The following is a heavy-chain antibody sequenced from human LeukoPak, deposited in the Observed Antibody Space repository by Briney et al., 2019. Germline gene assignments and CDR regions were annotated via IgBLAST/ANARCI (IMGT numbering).Heavy chain of an antibody. CDR2: INHSGST. CDR3: ARGRYVLRYFDWSQKIVGWFDP. D-gene: IGHD3-9*01. CDR1: GYSISSGYY. V-gene: IGHV4-34*01. Sequence: SETLSLTCAVSGYSISSGYYWSWIRQPPGKGLEWIGEINHSGSTNYNPSLKSRVTISVDTSKNQFSLKLSSVTAADTAVYYCARGRYVLRYFDWSQKIVGWFDPWGQGTLVTVSS. J-gene: IGHJ5*02.